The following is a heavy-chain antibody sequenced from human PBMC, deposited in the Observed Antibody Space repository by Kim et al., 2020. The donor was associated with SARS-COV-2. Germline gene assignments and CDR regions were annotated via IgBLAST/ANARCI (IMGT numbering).Heavy chain of an antibody. CDR3: ARLNYGDYEVLGYYFDY. V-gene: IGHV3-53*01. J-gene: IGHJ4*02. Sequence: GGSLRLSCAASGFTVSSNYMSWVRQAPGKGLEWVSVIYSGGSTYYADSVKGRFTISRDNSKNTLYLQMNSLRAEDTAVYYCARLNYGDYEVLGYYFDYWGQGTLVTVSS. CDR2: IYSGGST. D-gene: IGHD4-17*01. CDR1: GFTVSSNY.